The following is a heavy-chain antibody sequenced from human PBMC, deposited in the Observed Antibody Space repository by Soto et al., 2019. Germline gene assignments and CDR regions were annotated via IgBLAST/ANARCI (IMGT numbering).Heavy chain of an antibody. CDR1: GGSISSYY. V-gene: IGHV4-4*07. J-gene: IGHJ4*02. Sequence: LSLTCTVSGGSISSYYWSWIRQPAGKGLEWIGRIYTSGSTNYNPSLKSRVTMSVDTSKNQFSLKLSSVTAADTAVYYCARAVYSSGYSYYFDYWGQGTLVTVSS. D-gene: IGHD3-22*01. CDR3: ARAVYSSGYSYYFDY. CDR2: IYTSGST.